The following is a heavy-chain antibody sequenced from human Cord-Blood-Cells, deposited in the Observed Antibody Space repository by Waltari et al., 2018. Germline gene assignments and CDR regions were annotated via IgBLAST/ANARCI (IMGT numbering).Heavy chain of an antibody. D-gene: IGHD3-10*01. J-gene: IGHJ4*02. CDR1: GYSFTSYW. V-gene: IGHV5-51*01. CDR2: IYPGDSDT. Sequence: EVQLVQSGAEVKKPGESLKISCKGSGYSFTSYWIGWGRPMPGKGLEWMGIIYPGDSDTRYSPSFQGQVTISADKSISTAYLQWSSLKASDTAMYYCARRGSGSYYRNSFDYWGQGTLVTVSS. CDR3: ARRGSGSYYRNSFDY.